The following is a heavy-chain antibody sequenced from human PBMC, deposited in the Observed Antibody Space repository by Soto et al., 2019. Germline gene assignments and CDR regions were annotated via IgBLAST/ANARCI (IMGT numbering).Heavy chain of an antibody. CDR1: GFTFSNAW. J-gene: IGHJ4*02. V-gene: IGHV3-15*07. Sequence: GGSLRLSCAASGFTFSNAWMNWVRQAPGKGLEWVGRIKSKTDGGTTDYAAPVKGRFTISRDDSKNTLYLQMNSLKTEDTAVYYCTTDGPHLYYYDSSGYFGYWGQGTLVTVSS. D-gene: IGHD3-22*01. CDR3: TTDGPHLYYYDSSGYFGY. CDR2: IKSKTDGGTT.